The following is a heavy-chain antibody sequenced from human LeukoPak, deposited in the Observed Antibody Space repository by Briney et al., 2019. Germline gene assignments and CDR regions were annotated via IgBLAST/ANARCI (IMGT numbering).Heavy chain of an antibody. D-gene: IGHD3-10*01. Sequence: GGSLRLSCAASGFTFSNYWMTWVRQAPGKGLEWVADISQDGGEKFYVDSVKGRFTISRDYAKNSLYLQMNSLRAEDTAVYYCARHVSGWDSWGQGTLVTVSS. CDR3: ARHVSGWDS. CDR1: GFTFSNYW. J-gene: IGHJ4*02. V-gene: IGHV3-7*05. CDR2: ISQDGGEK.